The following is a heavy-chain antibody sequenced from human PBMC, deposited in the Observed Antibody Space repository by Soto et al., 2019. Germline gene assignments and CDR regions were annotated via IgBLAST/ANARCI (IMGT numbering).Heavy chain of an antibody. CDR3: AREGHSNYGRTNDFDD. V-gene: IGHV1-69*04. Sequence: SSVKVSCKASGGTFSSYTISWVRQAPGQGLEWMGRIIPILGIANYAQKFQGRVTITADRSTSTAYMELSSLRSEDTAVYYCAREGHSNYGRTNDFDDWGQGNLVTFSS. J-gene: IGHJ4*02. CDR2: IIPILGIA. CDR1: GGTFSSYT. D-gene: IGHD4-4*01.